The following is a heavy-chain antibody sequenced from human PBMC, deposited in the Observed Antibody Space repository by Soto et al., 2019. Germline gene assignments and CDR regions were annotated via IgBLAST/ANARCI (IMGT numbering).Heavy chain of an antibody. CDR3: ARAAVYYFDY. Sequence: QLQLQESGSGLVKPSQTLSLTCAVSGGSISSGGYSWSWIRQPPGKGLEWIGYIYHRGSTYYNPSLQSPVTFSVDTSKTQFSPKLSSVTAADTAVYYCARAAVYYFDYWGQGTLVTVSS. D-gene: IGHD6-19*01. J-gene: IGHJ4*02. CDR2: IYHRGST. V-gene: IGHV4-30-2*01. CDR1: GGSISSGGYS.